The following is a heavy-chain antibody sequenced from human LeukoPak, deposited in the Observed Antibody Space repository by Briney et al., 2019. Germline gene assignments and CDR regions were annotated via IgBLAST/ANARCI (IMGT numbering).Heavy chain of an antibody. J-gene: IGHJ4*02. V-gene: IGHV4-39*01. D-gene: IGHD1-1*01. CDR2: IYYSGST. Sequence: PSGTLSLTCTVSGGSISTGTYYCGWIRQPPGKGLEWIGSIYYSGSTYYNPSLKSRVTISVDTSKNQFSLKLSSVTAADTAVYYCARTTLTDDYWGQGTLVTVSS. CDR3: ARTTLTDDY. CDR1: GGSISTGTYY.